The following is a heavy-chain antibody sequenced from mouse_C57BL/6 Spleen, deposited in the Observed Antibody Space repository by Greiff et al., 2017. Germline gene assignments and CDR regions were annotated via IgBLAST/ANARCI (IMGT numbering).Heavy chain of an antibody. CDR3: ARVGDSNYFDY. CDR1: GYTFTSYW. J-gene: IGHJ2*01. Sequence: QVQLQQPGAELVRPGSSVKLSCKASGYTFTSYWMDWVKQRPGQGLEWIGNIYPSDGETHYNQKFKDKATLPVDKSSSTAYMQLSSLTSVDSAVYYCARVGDSNYFDYWGQGTTLTVSS. V-gene: IGHV1-61*01. D-gene: IGHD2-5*01. CDR2: IYPSDGET.